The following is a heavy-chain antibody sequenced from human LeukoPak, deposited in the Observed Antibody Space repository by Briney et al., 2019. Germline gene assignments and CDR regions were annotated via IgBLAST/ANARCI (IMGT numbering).Heavy chain of an antibody. CDR1: GFTFSSYG. Sequence: GGSLRLSCAASGFTFSSYGMHWVRQAPGKGLEWVSAISGSGGSTYYADSVKGRFTISRDNSKNTLYLQMNSLRAEDTAVYYCAKDQGDYGDYVGYYGMDVWGQGTTVTVSS. J-gene: IGHJ6*02. CDR2: ISGSGGST. V-gene: IGHV3-23*01. CDR3: AKDQGDYGDYVGYYGMDV. D-gene: IGHD4-17*01.